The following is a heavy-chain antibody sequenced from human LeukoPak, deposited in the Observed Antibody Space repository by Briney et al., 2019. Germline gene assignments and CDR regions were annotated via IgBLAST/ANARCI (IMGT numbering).Heavy chain of an antibody. CDR1: GFTFSSYG. Sequence: PGGSLRLSCTASGFTFSSYGMRWVRQAPGKGLQWVALIRYDGSNKYYANSVKGRFTISRDNSKNTLYLQMNSLRAEDTAVYYCAKDSSSWYTGKLNYFDYWGQGTLVTVSS. CDR3: AKDSSSWYTGKLNYFDY. CDR2: IRYDGSNK. V-gene: IGHV3-30*02. J-gene: IGHJ4*02. D-gene: IGHD6-13*01.